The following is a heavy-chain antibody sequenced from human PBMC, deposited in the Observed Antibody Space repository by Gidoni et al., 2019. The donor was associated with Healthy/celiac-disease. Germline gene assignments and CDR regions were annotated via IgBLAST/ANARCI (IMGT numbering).Heavy chain of an antibody. CDR3: ARDPYSGGATLYYFDY. Sequence: EVQLVESGGGLVKPGGSLRLSCAASGFTFSSYSMNWVRQAPGKGLEWVSSISSSSSYIYYADSVKGRFTISRDNAKNSLYLQMNSLRAEDTAVYYCARDPYSGGATLYYFDYWGQGTLVTVSS. CDR1: GFTFSSYS. CDR2: ISSSSSYI. V-gene: IGHV3-21*01. J-gene: IGHJ4*02. D-gene: IGHD1-26*01.